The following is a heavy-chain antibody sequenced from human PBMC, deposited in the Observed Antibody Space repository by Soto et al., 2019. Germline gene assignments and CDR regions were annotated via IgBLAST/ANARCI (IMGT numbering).Heavy chain of an antibody. J-gene: IGHJ4*02. V-gene: IGHV1-3*01. CDR2: INAGNGKT. CDR3: ARAGDDCSTTSCYMIGY. D-gene: IGHD2-2*02. Sequence: ASVKVSCKASGYTFTTYAIHWVRQAPGQRLERMGWINAGNGKTKYSQKFQDRVTITRDTSATTAYMELSSLTSEDTAVYYCARAGDDCSTTSCYMIGYWGQGTLVTVSS. CDR1: GYTFTTYA.